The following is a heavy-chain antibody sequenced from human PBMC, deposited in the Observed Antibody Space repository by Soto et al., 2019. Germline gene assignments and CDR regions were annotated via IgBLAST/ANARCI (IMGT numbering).Heavy chain of an antibody. CDR2: IIPIFGTP. CDR3: ARDRDDYGSGNYYTRIDF. CDR1: GGIFSTSA. J-gene: IGHJ4*02. Sequence: QVQVIQSGAEVKKPGSSVKVSCQVSGGIFSTSAISWLRQAPGQGLEWMGGIIPIFGTPNYAQNFQGRVTITADESTSPAYMELSGLRSEDTAVYYCARDRDDYGSGNYYTRIDFWGQGTLVTVAS. V-gene: IGHV1-69*01. D-gene: IGHD3-10*01.